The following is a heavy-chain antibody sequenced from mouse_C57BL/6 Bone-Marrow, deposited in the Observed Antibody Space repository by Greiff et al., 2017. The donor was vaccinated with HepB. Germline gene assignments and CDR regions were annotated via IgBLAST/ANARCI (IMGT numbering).Heavy chain of an antibody. CDR3: ASPLRGAMDY. V-gene: IGHV5-9*01. D-gene: IGHD1-1*01. Sequence: EVQLVESGGGLVKPGGSLKLSCAASGFTFSSYTMSWVRQTPEKRLEWVATISGGGGNTYYPDSVKGRFTISRDNAKNTLYLQMSSLRSEDTALYYCASPLRGAMDYWGQGTSVTVSS. J-gene: IGHJ4*01. CDR1: GFTFSSYT. CDR2: ISGGGGNT.